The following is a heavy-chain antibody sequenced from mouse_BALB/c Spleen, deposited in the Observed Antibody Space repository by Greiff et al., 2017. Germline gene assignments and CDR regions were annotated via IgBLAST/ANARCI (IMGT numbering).Heavy chain of an antibody. CDR1: GYTFTDYN. D-gene: IGHD1-1*01. V-gene: IGHV1S29*02. J-gene: IGHJ2*01. Sequence: VQLKESGPELVKPGASVKISCKASGYTFTDYNMHWVKQSHGKSLEWIGYIYPYNGGTGYNQKFKSKATLTVDNSSSTAYMELRSLTSGDSAVYYCARDGSSYEYFDYWGQGTTLTVAS. CDR3: ARDGSSYEYFDY. CDR2: IYPYNGGT.